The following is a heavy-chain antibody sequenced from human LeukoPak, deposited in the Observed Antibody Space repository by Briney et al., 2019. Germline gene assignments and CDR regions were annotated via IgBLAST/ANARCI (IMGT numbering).Heavy chain of an antibody. Sequence: PSETLFLTCTVSGGSISSGSYYWSWIRQPAGKGLEWVGRIYTSGSTNYNPSLKSRVTISVDTSKNQLSLKLSSVTAADTAVYYCAVGPLYDYWGQGTLVTVSS. CDR2: IYTSGST. D-gene: IGHD1-26*01. CDR3: AVGPLYDY. V-gene: IGHV4-61*02. CDR1: GGSISSGSYY. J-gene: IGHJ4*02.